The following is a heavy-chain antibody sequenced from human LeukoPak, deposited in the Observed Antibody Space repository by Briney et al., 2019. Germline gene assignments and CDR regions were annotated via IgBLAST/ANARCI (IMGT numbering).Heavy chain of an antibody. J-gene: IGHJ4*02. V-gene: IGHV3-30-3*01. CDR3: ARHMTTVTALAY. Sequence: GGSLRLSCAHSGFTFSSCAMHRVCQAPGKGLEWVAVISYDGSNKYYADSVKGRFTISRDNSKNTLYLQMNSLRAEDTAVYYCARHMTTVTALAYLVQGTLVTVSS. CDR2: ISYDGSNK. D-gene: IGHD4-17*01. CDR1: GFTFSSCA.